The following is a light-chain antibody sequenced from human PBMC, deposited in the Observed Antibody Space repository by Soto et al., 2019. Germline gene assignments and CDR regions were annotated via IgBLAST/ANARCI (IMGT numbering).Light chain of an antibody. CDR3: QQFQAWST. V-gene: IGKV1-5*03. CDR1: QSVNRW. Sequence: DIQMTQSPSTLSASVVDRVTITCRASQSVNRWLAWYQQKPGGAPKLLISKTSVLENGVPSRFSGSGFGTEFTLTISSLQPEDFATYYCQQFQAWSTVGPGTKVDIK. J-gene: IGKJ1*01. CDR2: KTS.